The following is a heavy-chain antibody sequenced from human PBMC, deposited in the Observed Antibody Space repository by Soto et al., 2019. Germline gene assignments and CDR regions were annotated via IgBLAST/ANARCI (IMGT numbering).Heavy chain of an antibody. Sequence: SETLSLTCTGSGGSISSGDYYWSWIRQPPGKGLEWIGYIYNGGSTYYRPSLESRMHMSLDATRNHYSLRLTSVTAADTAVYFCARAPVGLDTISYFDYWGQGKLVTVSS. CDR2: IYNGGST. V-gene: IGHV4-30-4*01. CDR1: GGSISSGDYY. CDR3: ARAPVGLDTISYFDY. J-gene: IGHJ4*02. D-gene: IGHD3-3*01.